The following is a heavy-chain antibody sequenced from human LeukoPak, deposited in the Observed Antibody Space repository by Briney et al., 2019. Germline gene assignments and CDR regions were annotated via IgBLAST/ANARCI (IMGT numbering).Heavy chain of an antibody. J-gene: IGHJ4*02. CDR1: GGSISSYY. D-gene: IGHD3-22*01. V-gene: IGHV4-59*12. CDR3: ARDKRDDSSGYYTVFDY. Sequence: SETLSLTCTVSGGSISSYYWSWIRQPPGKGLEWIGYIYYSGSTNYNPSLKSRVTMSVDTSKNQFSLKLSSVTAADTAVYYCARDKRDDSSGYYTVFDYWGQGTLVTVSS. CDR2: IYYSGST.